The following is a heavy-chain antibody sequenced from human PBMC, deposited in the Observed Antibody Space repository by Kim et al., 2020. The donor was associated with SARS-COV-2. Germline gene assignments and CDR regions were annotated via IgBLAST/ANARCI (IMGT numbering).Heavy chain of an antibody. CDR3: ARVPPTWFGELFGQFDY. J-gene: IGHJ4*02. D-gene: IGHD3-10*01. CDR1: GFTFSSYA. V-gene: IGHV3-30*04. CDR2: ISYDGSNK. Sequence: GGSLRLSCAASGFTFSSYAMHWVRQAPGKGLEWVAVISYDGSNKYYADSVKGRFTISRDNSKNTLYLQMNSLRAEDTAVYYCARVPPTWFGELFGQFDYWGQGTLVTVSS.